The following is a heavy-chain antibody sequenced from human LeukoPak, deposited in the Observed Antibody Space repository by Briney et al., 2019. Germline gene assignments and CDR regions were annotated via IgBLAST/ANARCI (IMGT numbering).Heavy chain of an antibody. V-gene: IGHV4-59*12. D-gene: IGHD6-19*01. CDR1: GGSISNYY. Sequence: PSETLCLTCSVSGGSISNYYWSWIRQPPGKGLQWIGYIHYSGSTNYNSSLKSRVTISVDTSKNQFSLKLSSVTAADTAVYYCARVSGSSGWYSFDYWGQGTLVTVSS. J-gene: IGHJ4*02. CDR2: IHYSGST. CDR3: ARVSGSSGWYSFDY.